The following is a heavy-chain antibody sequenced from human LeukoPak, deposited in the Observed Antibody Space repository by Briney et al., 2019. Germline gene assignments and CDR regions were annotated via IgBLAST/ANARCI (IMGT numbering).Heavy chain of an antibody. J-gene: IGHJ3*02. Sequence: GGSLRLSCAASGFTVSSNYMSWVRQAPGKGLEWVSVIYSGGSTYHADSVKGRFTISRHNSKNTLYLQMNSLRAEDTAVYYCARVGCGGDCYPAHDAFDIWGQGTMVTVSS. V-gene: IGHV3-53*04. CDR3: ARVGCGGDCYPAHDAFDI. D-gene: IGHD2-21*02. CDR2: IYSGGST. CDR1: GFTVSSNY.